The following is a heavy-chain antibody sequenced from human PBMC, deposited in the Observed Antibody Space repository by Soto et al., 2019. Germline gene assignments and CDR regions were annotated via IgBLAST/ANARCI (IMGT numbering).Heavy chain of an antibody. CDR3: ASRTILIDY. V-gene: IGHV1-2*02. CDR2: IDPNSGGT. J-gene: IGHJ4*02. Sequence: ASVKVSCRACGYTFTGYYMHWVRQAPGQGLEWMGWIDPNSGGTNYAQKFQGRVTMTRETPISTAYMELSRLRSDDTAVYYCASRTILIDYWGQGTLVTVSS. D-gene: IGHD2-2*01. CDR1: GYTFTGYY.